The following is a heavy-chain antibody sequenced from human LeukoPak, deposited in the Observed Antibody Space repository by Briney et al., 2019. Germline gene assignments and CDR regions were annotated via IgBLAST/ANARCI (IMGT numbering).Heavy chain of an antibody. CDR2: IYYSGST. D-gene: IGHD3-22*01. V-gene: IGHV4-59*01. CDR1: GGSISSYY. Sequence: KPSETLSLTCTVSGGSISSYYWSWIRQPPGKGLEWIGYIYYSGSTNYNPSLKSRVTISVDTSKNQFSLKLSSVTAADTAVYYCARRHTYCYDSSGYPLDAFDIWGQGTMVTVSS. CDR3: ARRHTYCYDSSGYPLDAFDI. J-gene: IGHJ3*02.